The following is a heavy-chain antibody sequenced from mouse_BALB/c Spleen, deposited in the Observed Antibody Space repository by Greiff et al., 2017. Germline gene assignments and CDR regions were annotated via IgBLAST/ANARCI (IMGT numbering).Heavy chain of an antibody. V-gene: IGHV5-9-3*01. CDR3: ASGFAY. Sequence: EVKLMESGGGLVKPGGSLKLSCAASGFTFSSYAMSWVRQTPEKRLEWVATISSGGSYTYYPDSVKGRFTISRDNAKNTLYLQMSSLRSEDTAMYYCASGFAYWGQGTLVTVSA. CDR2: ISSGGSYT. D-gene: IGHD3-1*01. CDR1: GFTFSSYA. J-gene: IGHJ3*01.